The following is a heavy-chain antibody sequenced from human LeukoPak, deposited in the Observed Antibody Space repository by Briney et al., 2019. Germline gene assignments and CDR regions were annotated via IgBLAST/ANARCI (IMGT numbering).Heavy chain of an antibody. CDR1: GFTFSSYA. V-gene: IGHV3-23*01. D-gene: IGHD6-13*01. CDR3: AKDKSIAAANDAFDI. Sequence: GGSLRLSCAASGFTFSSYAMSWVRQAPAKGREWVSAISGSGGSTYYADSVKGRFTISRDNSKNTLYLQMNSLRAEDTAVYYCAKDKSIAAANDAFDIWGQGTMVTVSS. CDR2: ISGSGGST. J-gene: IGHJ3*02.